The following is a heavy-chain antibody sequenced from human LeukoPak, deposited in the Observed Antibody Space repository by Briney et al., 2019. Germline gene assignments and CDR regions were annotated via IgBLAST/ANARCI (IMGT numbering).Heavy chain of an antibody. D-gene: IGHD3-16*01. CDR2: IYHSGST. CDR3: ARDQVMITFGGPSGMDV. Sequence: SQTLSLTCTVSGGSISSGSYYWSWIRQPAGKGLEWIGSIYHSGSTYYNPSLKSRVTISVDTSKNQFPLKLSSVTAADTAVYYCARDQVMITFGGPSGMDVWGQGTTVTVSS. J-gene: IGHJ6*02. V-gene: IGHV4-61*02. CDR1: GGSISSGSYY.